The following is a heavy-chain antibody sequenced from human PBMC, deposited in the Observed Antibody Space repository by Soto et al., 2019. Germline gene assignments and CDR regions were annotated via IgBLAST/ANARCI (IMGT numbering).Heavy chain of an antibody. Sequence: SETLSLTCTVSGGSITNYYWSWIRQPAGRGLEWIGRIYTKERTNYNLSFRNRVTMSVDTSKNQFSLKLDAVTAADTAVYYCARDDYKDGGNNWFDPWGQGTLVTVSS. CDR3: ARDDYKDGGNNWFDP. D-gene: IGHD3-16*01. CDR1: GGSITNYY. V-gene: IGHV4-4*07. J-gene: IGHJ5*02. CDR2: IYTKERT.